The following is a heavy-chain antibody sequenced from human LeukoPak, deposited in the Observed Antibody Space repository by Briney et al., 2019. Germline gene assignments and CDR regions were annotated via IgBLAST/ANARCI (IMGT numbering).Heavy chain of an antibody. CDR2: ISSSSSYI. V-gene: IGHV3-21*01. CDR3: ARDLPTHDAFDI. J-gene: IGHJ3*02. Sequence: GGSLRLSCAASGFTFSSYSMNWVRHAPGKGLEWVSSISSSSSYIYYADSVKGRFTISRDNAKNSLYLQMYSRRAEDTAVYYCARDLPTHDAFDIWGQGTMVTVSS. CDR1: GFTFSSYS.